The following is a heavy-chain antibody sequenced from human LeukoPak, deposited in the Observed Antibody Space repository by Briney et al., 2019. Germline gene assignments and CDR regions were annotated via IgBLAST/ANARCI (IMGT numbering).Heavy chain of an antibody. V-gene: IGHV4-61*02. CDR3: ARDDYYDSSGYYGNYYYYMDV. CDR1: GGSISSGGYS. Sequence: SQTLSLTCAVSGGSISSGGYSWSWIRQPPGKGLEWIGRIYTSGSTNYNPSLKSRVTISVDTSKNQFSLKLSSVTAADTAVYYCARDDYYDSSGYYGNYYYYMDVWGKGTTVTVSS. D-gene: IGHD3-22*01. J-gene: IGHJ6*03. CDR2: IYTSGST.